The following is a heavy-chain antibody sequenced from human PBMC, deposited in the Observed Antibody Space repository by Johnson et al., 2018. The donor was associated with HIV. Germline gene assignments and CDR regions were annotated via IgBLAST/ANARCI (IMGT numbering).Heavy chain of an antibody. CDR2: IRYDGSNK. J-gene: IGHJ3*02. Sequence: QVQLVESGGGVVQPGGSLRLSCAASGFTISSYGMYWVRQAPGKGLEWVAFIRYDGSNKYYADSVKGRFTISRDNSKNTLYLQMNGLRAEDTALYYCARRDSGSLSFDIWGQGTMVTVSS. CDR1: GFTISSYG. V-gene: IGHV3-30*02. D-gene: IGHD1-26*01. CDR3: ARRDSGSLSFDI.